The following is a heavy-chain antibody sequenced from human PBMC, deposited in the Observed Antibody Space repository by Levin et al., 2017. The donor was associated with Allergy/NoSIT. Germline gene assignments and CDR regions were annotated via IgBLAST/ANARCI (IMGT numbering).Heavy chain of an antibody. D-gene: IGHD6-13*01. Sequence: KISCKASGGTFSSYAISWVRQAPGQGLEWMGGIIPIFGTANYAQKFQGRVTITADESTSTAYMELSSLRSEDTAVYYCASRIAAASDDSSYYYYGMDVWGQGTTVTVSS. CDR3: ASRIAAASDDSSYYYYGMDV. CDR2: IIPIFGTA. CDR1: GGTFSSYA. V-gene: IGHV1-69*01. J-gene: IGHJ6*02.